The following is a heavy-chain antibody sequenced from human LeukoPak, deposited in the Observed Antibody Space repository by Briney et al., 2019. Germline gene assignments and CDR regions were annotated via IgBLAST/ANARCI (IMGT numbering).Heavy chain of an antibody. J-gene: IGHJ6*04. CDR3: ARGYQLHHYYYYGMDV. V-gene: IGHV3-33*01. CDR2: IWYDGSNK. CDR1: GFTFSSYG. Sequence: GGSLRLSCAASGFTFSSYGMHWVRQALGKGLEWVAVIWYDGSNKYYADSVKGRFTISRDNSKNTLYLQMNSLRAEDTAVYYCARGYQLHHYYYYGMDVWGKGTTVTVSS. D-gene: IGHD2-2*01.